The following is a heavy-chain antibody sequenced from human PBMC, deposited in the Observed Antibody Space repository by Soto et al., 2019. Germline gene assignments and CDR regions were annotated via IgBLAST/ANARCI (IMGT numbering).Heavy chain of an antibody. V-gene: IGHV4-59*01. Sequence: SETLSLTCTVSGGSISSYYWSWIRQPPGQGLDWIGYIYYTGRTNYKPSLRSRVTITADTSKNQISLRQSSLNAANTAVKYCARAPAYFYDNRGYFPNWFDAWGQGVLVTVS. CDR3: ARAPAYFYDNRGYFPNWFDA. CDR2: IYYTGRT. D-gene: IGHD3-22*01. J-gene: IGHJ5*02. CDR1: GGSISSYY.